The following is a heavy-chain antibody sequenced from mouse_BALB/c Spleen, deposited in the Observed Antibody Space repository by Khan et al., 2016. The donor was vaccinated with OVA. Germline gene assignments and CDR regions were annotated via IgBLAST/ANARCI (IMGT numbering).Heavy chain of an antibody. V-gene: IGHV5-6-4*01. J-gene: IGHJ2*01. Sequence: EVELVESGGGLVKPGGSLRLSCEASGFTFSSYSMSWVRQTPEKRLEWVATITSGGSYTYYPDSVQGRFTISRENAKNTPYLQMSSLKSEDTAIYYCTRDRNYYGSSFYFDYWGQGTTLTVSS. CDR2: ITSGGSYT. CDR3: TRDRNYYGSSFYFDY. D-gene: IGHD1-1*01. CDR1: GFTFSSYS.